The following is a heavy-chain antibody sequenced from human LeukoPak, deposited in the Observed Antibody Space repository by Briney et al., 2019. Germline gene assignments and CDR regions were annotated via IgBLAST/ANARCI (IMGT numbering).Heavy chain of an antibody. D-gene: IGHD3-22*01. CDR2: ISWNSGSI. J-gene: IGHJ4*02. Sequence: GGSLRLSCAASGFTFDDYAMHWVRQAPGKGLEWVSGISWNSGSIGYADSVKGRFTISRDNAKNSLYLQMNSLRAEDTALYYCAKDISYDSSRYLDYWGQGTLVTVSS. CDR1: GFTFDDYA. V-gene: IGHV3-9*01. CDR3: AKDISYDSSRYLDY.